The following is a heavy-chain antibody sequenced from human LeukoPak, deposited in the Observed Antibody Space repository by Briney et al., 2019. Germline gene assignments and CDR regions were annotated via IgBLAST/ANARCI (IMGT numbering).Heavy chain of an antibody. D-gene: IGHD3-3*01. Sequence: SETLSLTCTVSGGSISSSSYYWGWIRQPPGKGLEWIGSIYYSGSTYYNPSLKSRVTISVDTSKNQFSLKLSSVTAADTAVYYCARHGGNTIFGVVIIRPFDYWGQGTLVTVSS. CDR2: IYYSGST. CDR1: GGSISSSSYY. J-gene: IGHJ4*02. V-gene: IGHV4-39*01. CDR3: ARHGGNTIFGVVIIRPFDY.